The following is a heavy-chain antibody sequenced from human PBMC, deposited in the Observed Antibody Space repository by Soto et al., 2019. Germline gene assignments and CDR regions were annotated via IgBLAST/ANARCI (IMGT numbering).Heavy chain of an antibody. V-gene: IGHV4-39*01. D-gene: IGHD3-16*02. Sequence: SETLSLTCTVSGGSISSSSYYWGWIRQPPGEGLEWIGSIYYSGSTYYSPSLKSRVTISVDTSKNQFSLKLSSVTAADTAVYYCARHSRLGELSSLYYYYGMDVWGQGTTVTVSS. CDR3: ARHSRLGELSSLYYYYGMDV. CDR2: IYYSGST. CDR1: GGSISSSSYY. J-gene: IGHJ6*02.